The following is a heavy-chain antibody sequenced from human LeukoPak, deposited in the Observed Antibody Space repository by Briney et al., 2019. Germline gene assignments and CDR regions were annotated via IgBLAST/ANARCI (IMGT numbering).Heavy chain of an antibody. J-gene: IGHJ4*02. Sequence: GGSLRLSCAASGSTFSSYAMSWVRQAPGKGLEWVSAISGSGGSTYYADSVKGRFTISRDNSKNTLYLQMNSLRAEDTAVYYCAKLYREGLGFDYWGQGTLVTVSS. CDR3: AKLYREGLGFDY. D-gene: IGHD3/OR15-3a*01. CDR1: GSTFSSYA. CDR2: ISGSGGST. V-gene: IGHV3-23*01.